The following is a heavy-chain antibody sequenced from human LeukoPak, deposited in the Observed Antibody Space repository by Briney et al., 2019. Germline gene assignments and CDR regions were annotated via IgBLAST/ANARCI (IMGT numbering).Heavy chain of an antibody. CDR1: GGSISTYY. Sequence: SETLSLTCTVSGGSISTYYWSWIRQPPGKGLEWIGFIYYSGSANYNPSLRSRVTISVDTSKNQFSLNLSSVTAADTAVYYCARGETSFDYWGQGTLVTVSS. CDR2: IYYSGSA. J-gene: IGHJ4*02. D-gene: IGHD3-10*01. CDR3: ARGETSFDY. V-gene: IGHV4-59*08.